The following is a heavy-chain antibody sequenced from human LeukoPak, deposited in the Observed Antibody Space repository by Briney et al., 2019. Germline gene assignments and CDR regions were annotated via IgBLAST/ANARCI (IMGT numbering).Heavy chain of an antibody. J-gene: IGHJ4*02. CDR2: IIGSGDTT. CDR3: VKHGYSSGWPQVPSDY. V-gene: IGHV3-23*01. Sequence: GGSLRLSCAVSGFTFSNYAMSWVRQAPGKGLEWVSAIIGSGDTTYYADSVKGRFTISRDNSKNTLYLQMNSLRVEDTAVYFCVKHGYSSGWPQVPSDYWAREPWSPSP. CDR1: GFTFSNYA. D-gene: IGHD6-19*01.